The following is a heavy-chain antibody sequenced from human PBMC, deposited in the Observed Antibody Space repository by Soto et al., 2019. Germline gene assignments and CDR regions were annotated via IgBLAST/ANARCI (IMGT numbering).Heavy chain of an antibody. Sequence: QVQLVQSGAEVKKPGASVKVSCKASGYTFTSYAMHWVRQAPGQRLEWMGWINAGNGNTKYSQKFQGRVTITRDTSASTAYMELSSLRSEDTAVYYCARAPVNWNVVYDAFDIWGQGTMVTVSS. V-gene: IGHV1-3*01. CDR2: INAGNGNT. CDR1: GYTFTSYA. D-gene: IGHD1-1*01. CDR3: ARAPVNWNVVYDAFDI. J-gene: IGHJ3*02.